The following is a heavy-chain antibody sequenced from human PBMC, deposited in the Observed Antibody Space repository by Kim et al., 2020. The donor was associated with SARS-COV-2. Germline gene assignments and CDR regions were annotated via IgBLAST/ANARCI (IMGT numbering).Heavy chain of an antibody. CDR2: ISYDGSNK. Sequence: GGSLRLSCAASGFTFSSYAMHWVRQAPGKGLEWVAVISYDGSNKYYADSVKGRFTISRDNSKNTLYLQMNSLRAEDTAVYYCVRDYGGNSDFDYWGQGTLVTVSS. J-gene: IGHJ4*02. D-gene: IGHD4-17*01. V-gene: IGHV3-30*04. CDR1: GFTFSSYA. CDR3: VRDYGGNSDFDY.